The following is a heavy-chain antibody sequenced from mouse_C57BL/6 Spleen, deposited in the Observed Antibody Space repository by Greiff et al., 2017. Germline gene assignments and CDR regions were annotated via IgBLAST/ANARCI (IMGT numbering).Heavy chain of an antibody. Sequence: EVQLVESGAELVKPGASVKLSCTASGFNIKDYYMHWVKQRTEQGLEWIGRIDPEDGETKYAPKFPGKAPITADTSSNTAYLQLSSLTSEDTAVYYCARDDGHLKYFDVWGTGTTVTVSS. D-gene: IGHD2-3*01. V-gene: IGHV14-2*01. CDR1: GFNIKDYY. CDR3: ARDDGHLKYFDV. CDR2: IDPEDGET. J-gene: IGHJ1*03.